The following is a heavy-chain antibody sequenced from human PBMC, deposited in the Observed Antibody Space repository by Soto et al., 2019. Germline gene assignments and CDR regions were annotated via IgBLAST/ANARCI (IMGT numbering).Heavy chain of an antibody. CDR3: ARDEFATDYCYGMDV. V-gene: IGHV1-46*01. CDR1: GYTFTSYY. Sequence: ASVKVSCKASGYTFTSYYMHWVRQAPGQGLEWMGIINPSGGSTSYAQKFQGRVTMTRDTSTSTVYMELSSLRSEDTAVYYCARDEFATDYCYGMDVWGQGTTVTVSS. CDR2: INPSGGST. J-gene: IGHJ6*02. D-gene: IGHD1-26*01.